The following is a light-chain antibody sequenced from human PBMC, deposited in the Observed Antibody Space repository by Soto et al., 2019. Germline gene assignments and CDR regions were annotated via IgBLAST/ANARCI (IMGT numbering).Light chain of an antibody. J-gene: IGKJ5*01. CDR1: HYIDRW. Sequence: DIQMTQSPSSVSASVGETVTITCRASHYIDRWLAWYQQKPGKAPKLLIYDATRLRSGVPSTFSSSRSGTDLTLTITALQPEDFATYYCQQAYSFPITIGRGTRLEMK. CDR2: DAT. CDR3: QQAYSFPIT. V-gene: IGKV1-12*01.